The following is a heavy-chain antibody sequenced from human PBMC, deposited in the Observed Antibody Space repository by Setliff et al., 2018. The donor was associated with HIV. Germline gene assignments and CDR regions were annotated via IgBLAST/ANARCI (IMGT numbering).Heavy chain of an antibody. CDR3: VRDLTTIVARKVFDI. J-gene: IGHJ3*02. Sequence: GGSLRLSCAASGFTFSSYAMHWVRQAPGKGLEWVAVVSYGGTNTYYAESVKGRFTISRDNSKDTLYVQMNSLRADDTAIYYCVRDLTTIVARKVFDIWGQGTMVTVSS. CDR2: VSYGGTNT. D-gene: IGHD4-4*01. CDR1: GFTFSSYA. V-gene: IGHV3-30*04.